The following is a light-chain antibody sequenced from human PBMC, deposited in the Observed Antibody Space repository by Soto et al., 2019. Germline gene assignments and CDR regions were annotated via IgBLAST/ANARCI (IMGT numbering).Light chain of an antibody. CDR3: QQYDSYSQYT. J-gene: IGKJ2*01. Sequence: DIQMTQSPSTLSASVGDRVTITCRASESISSWLAWYQQKPGRAPKLLIYQASILQTGVPSRFSGSGSGTEFTLTISNLQPYDFATYYCQQYDSYSQYTFGQGTKLQIK. CDR1: ESISSW. V-gene: IGKV1-5*03. CDR2: QAS.